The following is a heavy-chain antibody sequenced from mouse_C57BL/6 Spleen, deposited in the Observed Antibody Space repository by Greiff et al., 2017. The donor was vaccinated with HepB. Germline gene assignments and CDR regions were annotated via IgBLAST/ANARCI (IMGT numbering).Heavy chain of an antibody. D-gene: IGHD1-1*01. CDR2: IDPANGNT. CDR1: GFNIKNTY. Sequence: EVQLQQSVAELVRPGASVKLSCTASGFNIKNTYMHWVKQRPEQGLEWIGRIDPANGNTKYAPKFQGKATITADTSSNTAYLQLSSLTSEDTAIYYCAGGAYYYGDGGYFDYWGHSTTLTVSS. V-gene: IGHV14-3*01. J-gene: IGHJ2*01. CDR3: AGGAYYYGDGGYFDY.